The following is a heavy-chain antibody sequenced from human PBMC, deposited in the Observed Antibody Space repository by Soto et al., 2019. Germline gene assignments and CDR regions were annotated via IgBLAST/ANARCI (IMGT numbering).Heavy chain of an antibody. D-gene: IGHD2-15*01. V-gene: IGHV1-3*01. CDR1: GYTYTSYA. CDR3: ARGPGGPDGPGDY. Sequence: ASVKVSCKASGYTYTSYAMHWVRQAPGQRLEWMGWINAGNGNTKYSQKFQGRVTITRDTSASTAYMELSSLRSEDTAVYYCARGPGGPDGPGDYWGQGTLVTVSS. J-gene: IGHJ4*02. CDR2: INAGNGNT.